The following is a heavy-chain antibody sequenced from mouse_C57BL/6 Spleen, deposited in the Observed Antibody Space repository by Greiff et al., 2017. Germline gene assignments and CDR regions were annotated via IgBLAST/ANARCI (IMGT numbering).Heavy chain of an antibody. Sequence: EVHLVESGGGLVQPGGSLKLSCAASGFTFSDYYMYWVRQTPEKRLEWVAYISNGGGSTYYPDTVKGRFTISRDNAKNTLYLQMSRLKSEDTAMYYCARQYSNYVDYWGQGTTLTVSS. D-gene: IGHD2-5*01. V-gene: IGHV5-12*01. J-gene: IGHJ2*01. CDR3: ARQYSNYVDY. CDR2: ISNGGGST. CDR1: GFTFSDYY.